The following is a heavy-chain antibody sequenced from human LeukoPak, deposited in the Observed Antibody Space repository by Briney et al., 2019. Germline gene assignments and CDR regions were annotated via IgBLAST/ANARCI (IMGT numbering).Heavy chain of an antibody. D-gene: IGHD3-22*01. CDR3: ARGRYYDSSGYPNPPLGAFDI. V-gene: IGHV3-21*01. CDR2: ISSSSYI. Sequence: GGSLRLSCAASGFTFSSYSMNWVRQAPGKGLERVSSISSSSYIYYADSVKGRFTISRDNAKNSLYLQMNSLRAEDTAVYYCARGRYYDSSGYPNPPLGAFDIWGQGTMVTVSS. CDR1: GFTFSSYS. J-gene: IGHJ3*02.